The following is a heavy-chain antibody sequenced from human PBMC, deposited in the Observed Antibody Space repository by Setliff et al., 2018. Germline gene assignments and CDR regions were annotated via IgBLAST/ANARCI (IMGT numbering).Heavy chain of an antibody. V-gene: IGHV1-46*01. J-gene: IGHJ5*02. CDR2: INPSGGST. CDR1: GYTFTSYF. D-gene: IGHD3-10*01. CDR3: ARGPYGSGRHGWFDP. Sequence: GASVKVSCKASGYTFTSYFIHWVRQAPGQGLEWMGIINPSGGSTSYAQKFQGRVTMTRDTSTRTVYMELSSLRSEDTAMYYCARGPYGSGRHGWFDPWGQGTLVTV.